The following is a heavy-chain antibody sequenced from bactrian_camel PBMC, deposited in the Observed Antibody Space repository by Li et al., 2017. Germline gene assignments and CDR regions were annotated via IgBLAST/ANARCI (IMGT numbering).Heavy chain of an antibody. CDR3: ATRISARDAYAY. D-gene: IGHD1*01. Sequence: DVQLVESGGGLVQPGGSLRLSCVVSGLDFSPNWMHWVRQAPGKGLEWVPTIYSGGVTYYADSVKGRFTISMDSAKSTAYLQMNSLKSEDTALYYCATRISARDAYAYWGQGTQVTVS. CDR2: IYSGGVT. CDR1: GLDFSPNW. V-gene: IGHV3S10*01. J-gene: IGHJ4*01.